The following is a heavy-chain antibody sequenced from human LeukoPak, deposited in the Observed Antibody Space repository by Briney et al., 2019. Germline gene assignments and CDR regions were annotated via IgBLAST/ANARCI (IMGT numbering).Heavy chain of an antibody. V-gene: IGHV3-48*04. CDR2: ISSSSSTI. Sequence: PGGSLRLSCAASGFTFSSYSMNWVRQAPGTGLERVSYISSSSSTIYYADSVKGRFTISRDNAKNSLYLQMNSLRAEDTAVYYCAREFDGMDVWGKGTTVTVSS. CDR3: AREFDGMDV. J-gene: IGHJ6*04. CDR1: GFTFSSYS.